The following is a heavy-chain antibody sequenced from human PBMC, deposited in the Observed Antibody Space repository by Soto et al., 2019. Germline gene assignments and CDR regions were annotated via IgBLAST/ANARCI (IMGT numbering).Heavy chain of an antibody. CDR1: GGSISSDSW. J-gene: IGHJ4*02. Sequence: SETLSLTCAVSGGSISSDSWWTWVRQPPGTGLEWIGEIYHSGTTNYNSSLKSRLTILGDKSKNRFSLNRRSVTAADTSIYYCAGREHSRGRFFTGYLRQETQVATSS. CDR2: IYHSGTT. CDR3: AGREHSRGRFFTGY. D-gene: IGHD3-3*01. V-gene: IGHV4-4*02.